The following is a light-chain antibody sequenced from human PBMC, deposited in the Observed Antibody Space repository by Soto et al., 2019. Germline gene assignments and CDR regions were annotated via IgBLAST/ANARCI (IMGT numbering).Light chain of an antibody. J-gene: IGKJ5*01. V-gene: IGKV1-27*01. CDR1: QGIGNS. Sequence: DIQMTQSPPSLSASVGDRVTITCRASQGIGNSLAWYQQKPGTVPKLLIYSASTLPSGGPSRFSGSGSGTDFTLTISSLQPEDVAAYYCQKFNTVPATFGQGTRRDIK. CDR2: SAS. CDR3: QKFNTVPAT.